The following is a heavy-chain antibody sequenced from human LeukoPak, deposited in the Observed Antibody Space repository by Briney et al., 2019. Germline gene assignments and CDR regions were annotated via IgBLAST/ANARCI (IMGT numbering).Heavy chain of an antibody. Sequence: GASVKVSCKASGYTFTSYGISWVRQAPGQGLEWMGWISAYNGNTNYAQKLQGRVTMTTDTSTSTAYMELRSLRSDDTAVYYCARDGEGIAEAGIIDYWGRGPLVTVSS. D-gene: IGHD6-13*01. CDR2: ISAYNGNT. CDR3: ARDGEGIAEAGIIDY. V-gene: IGHV1-18*01. CDR1: GYTFTSYG. J-gene: IGHJ4*02.